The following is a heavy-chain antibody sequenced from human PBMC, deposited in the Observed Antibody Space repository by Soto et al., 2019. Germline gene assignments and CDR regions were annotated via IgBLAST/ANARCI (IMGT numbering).Heavy chain of an antibody. CDR1: GFTFSSYS. D-gene: IGHD2-21*02. CDR3: ARDLETAEGYFQH. J-gene: IGHJ1*01. Sequence: GGSLRLSCAASGFTFSSYSMNWVRQAPGKGLEWVSYISSSGSTIYYADSVKGRFTISRDNAKNSLYLQMNSLRAEDTAVYYCARDLETAEGYFQHWGQGTLVTVSS. CDR2: ISSSGSTI. V-gene: IGHV3-48*01.